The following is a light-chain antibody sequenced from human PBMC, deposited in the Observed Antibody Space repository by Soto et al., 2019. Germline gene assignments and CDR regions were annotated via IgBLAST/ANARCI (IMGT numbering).Light chain of an antibody. CDR1: SSNIGAGYD. V-gene: IGLV1-40*01. CDR3: QSYDSRLSGSV. CDR2: DNN. J-gene: IGLJ7*01. Sequence: QSVLTQPPSVSGAPGQRVTISCTGSSSNIGAGYDVHWYQLLPGTAPKLLIYDNNNRPSGVPDRFSGSKSGTSASLAITGLQAEDEADYYCQSYDSRLSGSVFGGGTQLTVL.